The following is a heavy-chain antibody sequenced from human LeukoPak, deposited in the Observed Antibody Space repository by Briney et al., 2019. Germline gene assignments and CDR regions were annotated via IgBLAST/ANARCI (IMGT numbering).Heavy chain of an antibody. CDR3: AITPVWFGDPSFDS. D-gene: IGHD3-10*01. V-gene: IGHV3-23*01. Sequence: GGSLRLSCAASGFTFSNYWMHWVRQAPGKGLVWVSAISGSGGSTYYADSVKGRFTISRDNSKNTLYLQMNSLRAEDTAVYYCAITPVWFGDPSFDSWGQGALVIVSS. CDR1: GFTFSNYW. CDR2: ISGSGGST. J-gene: IGHJ4*02.